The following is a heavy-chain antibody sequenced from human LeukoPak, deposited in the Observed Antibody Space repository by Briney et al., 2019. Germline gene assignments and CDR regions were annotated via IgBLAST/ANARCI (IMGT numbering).Heavy chain of an antibody. V-gene: IGHV3-23*01. Sequence: GGSLRLSCAVSGFTFSSYAMSWVRQAPGKGLEWVSAISGSGGNTYYADSVKGRFSISRDNSKNTLYLQMNSLRAEDTAVYSCAKSYSSGRYVPSDYRGQGTPVTVSS. CDR1: GFTFSSYA. CDR3: AKSYSSGRYVPSDY. D-gene: IGHD6-19*01. CDR2: ISGSGGNT. J-gene: IGHJ4*02.